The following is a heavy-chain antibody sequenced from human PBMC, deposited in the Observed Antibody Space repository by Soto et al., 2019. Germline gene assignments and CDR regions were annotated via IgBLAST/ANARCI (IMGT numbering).Heavy chain of an antibody. Sequence: EVQLVEAGGGLVQPGGSLRLTCAASGFTFRGSWMSWVRQAPGKGLDWVANVNQVGSEKYYVDSVKGRFTISRDNANNSRFWQMNSLRAEDTAVYYCARGGGNFDQWGRGTLVTVSS. V-gene: IGHV3-7*04. CDR1: GFTFRGSW. CDR2: VNQVGSEK. CDR3: ARGGGNFDQ. J-gene: IGHJ4*02. D-gene: IGHD3-16*01.